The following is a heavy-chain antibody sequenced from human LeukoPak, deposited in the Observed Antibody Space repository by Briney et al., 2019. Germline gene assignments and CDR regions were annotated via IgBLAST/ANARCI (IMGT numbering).Heavy chain of an antibody. CDR3: TTGKWLLQFFGAFDI. J-gene: IGHJ3*02. V-gene: IGHV3-74*01. D-gene: IGHD3-22*01. CDR1: GFTFSSYW. CDR2: INADEDRA. Sequence: GGSLRLSCAASGFTFSSYWMHWVRHAPGKGLVWVSHINADEDRAAYADSVKGRFTISRDNARNTLYLQMNSLRAEGTAVYYCTTGKWLLQFFGAFDIWGQGTMVTVSS.